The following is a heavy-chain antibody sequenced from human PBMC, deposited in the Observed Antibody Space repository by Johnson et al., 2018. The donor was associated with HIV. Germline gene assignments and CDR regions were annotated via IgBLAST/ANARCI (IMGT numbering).Heavy chain of an antibody. Sequence: QVQLVESGGGVVQPGRSLRLSCAASGFTFSSYAMHWVRQAPGKGLEWVAVISYDGSNKYYADSVKGRFTISRDNSKNTLYLQMNSLRAEDTAVYYCARALSIAAEEDIGGQGTMVTVSS. V-gene: IGHV3-30*04. CDR2: ISYDGSNK. J-gene: IGHJ3*02. D-gene: IGHD6-6*01. CDR3: ARALSIAAEEDI. CDR1: GFTFSSYA.